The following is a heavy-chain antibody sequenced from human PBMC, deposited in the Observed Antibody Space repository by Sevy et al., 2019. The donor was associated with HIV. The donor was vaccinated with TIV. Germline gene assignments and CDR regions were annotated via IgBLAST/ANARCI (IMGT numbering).Heavy chain of an antibody. D-gene: IGHD4-17*01. CDR3: SRVAPNYGDYISYGMDV. CDR1: GFTFSRNW. Sequence: GSLRLSCAASGFTFSRNWMHWVRQAPGKGLVWVSRINSDGTSTTYADSVKGRITISRDNAKNTLYLQMNSLRAEDTAVYYCSRVAPNYGDYISYGMDVWGQGTTVTVSS. V-gene: IGHV3-74*03. J-gene: IGHJ6*02. CDR2: INSDGTST.